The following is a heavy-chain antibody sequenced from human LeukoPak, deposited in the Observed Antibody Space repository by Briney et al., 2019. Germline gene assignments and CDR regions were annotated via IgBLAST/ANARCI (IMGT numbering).Heavy chain of an antibody. Sequence: SQTLSLTCTVSGGSISSGGYYWSWIRQHPGKGLEWIGYIYYSGSTYYNPSLKSRVTISVDTSKNQFSLKLSPVTAADTAVYYCARDEIYDSSGTRHWYFDLWGRGTLVTVSS. D-gene: IGHD3-22*01. CDR3: ARDEIYDSSGTRHWYFDL. CDR1: GGSISSGGYY. J-gene: IGHJ2*01. V-gene: IGHV4-31*03. CDR2: IYYSGST.